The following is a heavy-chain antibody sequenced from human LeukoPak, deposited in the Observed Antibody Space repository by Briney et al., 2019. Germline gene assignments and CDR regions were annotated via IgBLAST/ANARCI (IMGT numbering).Heavy chain of an antibody. CDR2: ISSSGSTI. Sequence: KPGGSLRLSCAASGFTFSDYYMSWIRQAPGKGLEWVSYISSSGSTIYYADSVKGRFTISRDNAKNSLYLQMNSLRAEDTAVYYCASAESYDSSGYYSLWGQGTLVTVSS. V-gene: IGHV3-11*01. CDR3: ASAESYDSSGYYSL. J-gene: IGHJ4*02. CDR1: GFTFSDYY. D-gene: IGHD3-22*01.